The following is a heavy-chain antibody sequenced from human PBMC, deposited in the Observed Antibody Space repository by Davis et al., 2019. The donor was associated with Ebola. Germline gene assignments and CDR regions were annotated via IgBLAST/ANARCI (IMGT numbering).Heavy chain of an antibody. J-gene: IGHJ4*02. CDR2: ISGSGGST. CDR1: GFTFSSYA. Sequence: GESLKISCAASGFTFSSYAMSWVRQAPGKGLEWVSAISGSGGSTYYADSVKGRFTISRDNSKNTLYLQMNSLRAEDTAVYYCAKGDSITMIVVDYWGQGTLVTVSS. D-gene: IGHD3-22*01. CDR3: AKGDSITMIVVDY. V-gene: IGHV3-23*01.